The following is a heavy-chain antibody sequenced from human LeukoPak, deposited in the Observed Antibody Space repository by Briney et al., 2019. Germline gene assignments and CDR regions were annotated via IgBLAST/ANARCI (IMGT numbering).Heavy chain of an antibody. J-gene: IGHJ4*02. Sequence: PGGSLRLSCAASGFSFSTYGMHWVRQAPGKGLEGVAFLRSDGTNENYADSVKGRFTISRDNSKTTLYLQMSSLTAEDTALYYCGKDNHHSRAVASGLDHWGQGTLVTVSS. CDR2: LRSDGTNE. CDR3: GKDNHHSRAVASGLDH. CDR1: GFSFSTYG. D-gene: IGHD6-19*01. V-gene: IGHV3-30*02.